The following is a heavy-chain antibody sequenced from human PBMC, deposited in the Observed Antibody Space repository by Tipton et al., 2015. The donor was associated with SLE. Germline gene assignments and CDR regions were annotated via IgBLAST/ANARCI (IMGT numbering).Heavy chain of an antibody. CDR2: IYTGGYT. Sequence: TLSLTCTDSGGSISSYYWAWIRQPAGKGLEWIGRIYTGGYTKYNPSFENRVTVDASKDQFSVKLSSVTAADTAVNYCVICSPAGCAYFDYWGQGRLVTVSS. D-gene: IGHD2-15*01. CDR3: VICSPAGCAYFDY. J-gene: IGHJ4*02. V-gene: IGHV4-4*07. CDR1: GGSISSYY.